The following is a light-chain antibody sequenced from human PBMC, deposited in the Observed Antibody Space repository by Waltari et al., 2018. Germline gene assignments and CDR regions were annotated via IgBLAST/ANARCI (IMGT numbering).Light chain of an antibody. V-gene: IGKV2-30*01. CDR1: QSLLSSNGNVY. CDR2: QVS. CDR3: LQVPFT. J-gene: IGKJ3*01. Sequence: GVLTQSPLSLAVTLGQPASISCKSSQSLLSSNGNVYLDWYLQRPGQSQRRLIYQVSKRDSGVPDRFSGSGSDTDFTLRISRVEADDVGTYYCLQVPFTFGPGTKMEVK.